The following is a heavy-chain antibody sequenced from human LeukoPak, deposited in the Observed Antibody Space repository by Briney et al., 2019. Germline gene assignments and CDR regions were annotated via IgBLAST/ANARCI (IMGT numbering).Heavy chain of an antibody. CDR3: ARGLAAAADRALDY. J-gene: IGHJ4*02. Sequence: SETLSLTCTVSGGSISSYYWSWIRQPAGKGLEWIGRIYSSGNTDYNPSLKSRVTMSADTSKNQFSLKANSVTAADTAVYYCARGLAAAADRALDYWGQGTLVTVSS. CDR2: IYSSGNT. D-gene: IGHD6-13*01. CDR1: GGSISSYY. V-gene: IGHV4-4*07.